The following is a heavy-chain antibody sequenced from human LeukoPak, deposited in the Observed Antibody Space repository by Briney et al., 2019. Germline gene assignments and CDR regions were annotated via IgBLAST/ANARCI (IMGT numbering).Heavy chain of an antibody. D-gene: IGHD1-26*01. J-gene: IGHJ3*02. Sequence: SETLSLTCAVSGYSISSAYHWGWMRQPPGKGLEWIVSIHHSGSTYFNPSLKSRVTISVDTSKNQFSLKLTSVTAADTAVYYCARDRVGATYAFDIWGQGTMVTVSS. CDR3: ARDRVGATYAFDI. V-gene: IGHV4-38-2*02. CDR2: IHHSGST. CDR1: GYSISSAYH.